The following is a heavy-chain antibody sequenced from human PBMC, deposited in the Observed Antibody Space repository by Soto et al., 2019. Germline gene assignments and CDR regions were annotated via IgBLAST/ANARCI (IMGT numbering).Heavy chain of an antibody. CDR1: GYTFTGYY. V-gene: IGHV1-2*04. D-gene: IGHD3-3*01. J-gene: IGHJ6*02. CDR3: ARGTLYDFWSGSPLGYYGMDV. Sequence: ASVKVSCKASGYTFTGYYMHWARQAPGQGLEWMGWINPNSGGTNYAQKFQGWVTMTRDTSISTAYMELSRLRSDDTAVYYCARGTLYDFWSGSPLGYYGMDVWGQGTTVTVSS. CDR2: INPNSGGT.